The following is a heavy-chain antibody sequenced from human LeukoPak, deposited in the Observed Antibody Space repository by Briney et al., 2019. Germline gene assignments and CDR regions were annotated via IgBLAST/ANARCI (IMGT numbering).Heavy chain of an antibody. CDR1: GFTFSSYW. CDR2: IKQDGSEK. Sequence: GGSLRLSCAASGFTFSSYWMSWVRQAPGKGLEWVANIKQDGSEKYYVDSVKGRFTISRDNAKNSLYLQMNSLRAEDTAVYYCARGESSSWYYASYYYYGMDVWGQGTTVTVSS. V-gene: IGHV3-7*01. J-gene: IGHJ6*02. D-gene: IGHD6-13*01. CDR3: ARGESSSWYYASYYYYGMDV.